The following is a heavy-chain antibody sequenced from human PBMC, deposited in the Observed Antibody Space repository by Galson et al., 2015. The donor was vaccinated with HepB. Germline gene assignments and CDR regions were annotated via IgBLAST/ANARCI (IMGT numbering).Heavy chain of an antibody. CDR1: GGSISSSSYY. CDR3: AGGYCSSTSCYNLDY. CDR2: IYYSGST. V-gene: IGHV4-39*01. D-gene: IGHD2-2*02. Sequence: ETLSLTCTVSGGSISSSSYYWGWIRQPPGKGLEWIGSIYYSGSTYYNPSLKSRVTISVDTSKNQFSLKLSSVTAADTAVYYCAGGYCSSTSCYNLDYWAREPWSPSPQ. J-gene: IGHJ4*02.